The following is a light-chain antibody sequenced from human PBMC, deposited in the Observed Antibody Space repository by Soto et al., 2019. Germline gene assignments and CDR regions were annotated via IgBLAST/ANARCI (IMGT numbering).Light chain of an antibody. CDR3: QQSYSPPGT. J-gene: IGKJ4*01. V-gene: IGKV1-39*01. CDR2: SAS. Sequence: DIQMTQSPSSLSASVGDRVTITCRASQSIRDYINWYQQKPGKAPKLLIYSASSLQSGVPSRFSGSGSGTEFTLTISTLQREDFATYHCQQSYSPPGTFGGGTKVEIK. CDR1: QSIRDY.